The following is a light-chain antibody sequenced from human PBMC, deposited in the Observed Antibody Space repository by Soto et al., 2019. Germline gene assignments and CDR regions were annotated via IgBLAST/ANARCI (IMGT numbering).Light chain of an antibody. J-gene: IGKJ2*03. CDR1: QSFSSDW. CDR2: DAS. V-gene: IGKV1-5*01. Sequence: DIPMTQSPSTLSASVGDRVTITCRASQSFSSDWLAWYQQKPGKAPKLLIYDASNLESGVPSRFSGSGSGTEFTLTISSLQPDDFATYYCQQYNTFYSFGQGTKLEIK. CDR3: QQYNTFYS.